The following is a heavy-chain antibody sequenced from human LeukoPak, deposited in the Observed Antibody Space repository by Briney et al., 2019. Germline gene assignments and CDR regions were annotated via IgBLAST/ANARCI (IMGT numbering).Heavy chain of an antibody. Sequence: GGSLRLSCTVSGFTFSSYWMSWVRQAPGKGLEWVANIKQDGSEKYYVDSVKGRFTISRDNSRNTLYLQMNSLRAEGTAVYYCVRDASSTQSSGSWFDPWGQGTLVTVSS. CDR3: VRDASSTQSSGSWFDP. CDR2: IKQDGSEK. D-gene: IGHD2-2*01. J-gene: IGHJ5*02. V-gene: IGHV3-7*03. CDR1: GFTFSSYW.